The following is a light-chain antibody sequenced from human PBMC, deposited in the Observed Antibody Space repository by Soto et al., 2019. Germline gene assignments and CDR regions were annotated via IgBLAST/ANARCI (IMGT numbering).Light chain of an antibody. CDR1: QSISSW. CDR3: QQYNGYST. V-gene: IGKV1-5*03. CDR2: KAS. Sequence: DIQMTQSPSTLSASVGDRVTITCRASQSISSWLAWYQQKPGKAPNLLIYKASNLESGVPSRFSDSGSGTEFTLTISSLQPDDFATYYCQQYNGYSTFGQGTKLEI. J-gene: IGKJ2*01.